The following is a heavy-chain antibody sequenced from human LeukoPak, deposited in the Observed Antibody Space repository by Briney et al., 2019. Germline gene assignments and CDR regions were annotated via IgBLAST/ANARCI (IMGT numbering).Heavy chain of an antibody. D-gene: IGHD6-19*01. CDR3: ASSLSSGWTYYGMDV. J-gene: IGHJ6*02. Sequence: ASVKVSCKASGYTFSIYGITWVRQAPGQGLEWMGWISAYTGNSNYAQKFQDRVTMTTDTSTSTAYMELRSLRSDDTAVYYCASSLSSGWTYYGMDVWGQGTTVTVSS. V-gene: IGHV1-18*01. CDR1: GYTFSIYG. CDR2: ISAYTGNS.